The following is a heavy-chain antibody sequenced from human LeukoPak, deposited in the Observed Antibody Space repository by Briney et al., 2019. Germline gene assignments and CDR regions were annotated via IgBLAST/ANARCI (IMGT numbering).Heavy chain of an antibody. CDR2: ISAYNGNT. CDR1: GYTFTSYG. Sequence: GASVKVSCKASGYTFTSYGISWVRQAPGQGLEWMGWISAYNGNTNYAQKLQGRVTMTTDTSTSTAYMELRSLRSDNTAVYYCARGYCSGGSCYGEVIDYWGQGTLVTVSS. CDR3: ARGYCSGGSCYGEVIDY. J-gene: IGHJ4*02. V-gene: IGHV1-18*01. D-gene: IGHD2-15*01.